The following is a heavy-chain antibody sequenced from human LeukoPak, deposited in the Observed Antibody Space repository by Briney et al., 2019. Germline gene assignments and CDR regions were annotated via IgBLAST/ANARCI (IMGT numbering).Heavy chain of an antibody. D-gene: IGHD3-22*01. CDR2: ISSSSSYI. CDR1: GFTFSSYS. CDR3: ASYDSSGYYSKPYYYYGMDV. J-gene: IGHJ6*02. Sequence: GGSLRLSCAASGFTFSSYSMNWVRQAPGKGLEWVSSISSSSSYIYYADSVKGRFTISRDNAKNSLYLQMNSLRAEDMAVYYCASYDSSGYYSKPYYYYGMDVWGQGTTVTVSS. V-gene: IGHV3-21*01.